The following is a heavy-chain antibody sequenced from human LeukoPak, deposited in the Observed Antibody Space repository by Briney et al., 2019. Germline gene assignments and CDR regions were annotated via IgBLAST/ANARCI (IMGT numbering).Heavy chain of an antibody. CDR3: ARRKGDGYNSPCDD. V-gene: IGHV5-51*01. CDR2: IYPADSDT. D-gene: IGHD5-24*01. CDR1: GYSFPNYL. Sequence: GESLAISCKGSGYSFPNYLIGLVRQMPGKGLEWMGNIYPADSDTRYSLSFQGQVTISVDKSTSTAHLQWSSLKASDTATYYCARRKGDGYNSPCDDWGQGTLVTVPS. J-gene: IGHJ4*02.